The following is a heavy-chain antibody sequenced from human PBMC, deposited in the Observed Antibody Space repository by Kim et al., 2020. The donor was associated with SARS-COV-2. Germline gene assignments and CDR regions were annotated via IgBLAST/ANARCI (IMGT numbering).Heavy chain of an antibody. D-gene: IGHD3-3*01. CDR1: GFTFNNFG. CDR2: ISYDGSSE. J-gene: IGHJ6*02. CDR3: ARGSGTWALYYYYGMDV. Sequence: GGSLRLSCAASGFTFNNFGMHWVRQAPGKGLVWVAVISYDGSSEYYADSVMGRFTISRDNSKSTLYLQMNSLRAEDTAVYYCARGSGTWALYYYYGMDVWGQGTTVTVSS. V-gene: IGHV3-33*05.